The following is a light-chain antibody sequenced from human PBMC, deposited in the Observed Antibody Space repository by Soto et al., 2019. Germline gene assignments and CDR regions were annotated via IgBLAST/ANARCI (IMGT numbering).Light chain of an antibody. CDR3: QQYNKWPLT. J-gene: IGKJ1*01. CDR1: QSIGTD. V-gene: IGKV3-15*01. Sequence: EIVLTQSPSTLSVSPGERATLSCGASQSIGTDLAWYQQTPGQAPRLLIYGASTRATGIPVRFSGSASGTEFTLTISSLQSEDFTVYYCQQYNKWPLTFGQGTKVDIK. CDR2: GAS.